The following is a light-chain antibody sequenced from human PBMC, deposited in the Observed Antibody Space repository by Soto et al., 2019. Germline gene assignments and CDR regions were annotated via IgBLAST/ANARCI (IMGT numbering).Light chain of an antibody. CDR3: SSYTSTNTLV. J-gene: IGLJ2*01. Sequence: QSALTQPASVSGSPGQSITISCTGTSSDVGDYNYVSWYQQHPGKAPKLIIYGVSNRPSGISNRFSGSKSGNTASLTFSGLQAEDEADYYCSSYTSTNTLVFGGGTKVTVL. V-gene: IGLV2-14*01. CDR2: GVS. CDR1: SSDVGDYNY.